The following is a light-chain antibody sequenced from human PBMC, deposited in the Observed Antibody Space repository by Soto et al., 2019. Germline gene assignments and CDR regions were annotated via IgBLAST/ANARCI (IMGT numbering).Light chain of an antibody. CDR3: VLYMGSGIWV. Sequence: QTVVTQEPSFSVSPGRTVTLTCGLSSGSVSTSYYPSGYQQTPGQAPRTLIYSTNTRSSGVPDRFSGSILGNKAALTITGAQSYDESDYYCVLYMGSGIWVFGGGTKLTVL. CDR2: STN. CDR1: SGSVSTSYY. V-gene: IGLV8-61*01. J-gene: IGLJ3*02.